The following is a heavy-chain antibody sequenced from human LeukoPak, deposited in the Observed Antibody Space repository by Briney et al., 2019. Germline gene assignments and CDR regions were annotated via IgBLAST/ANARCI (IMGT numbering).Heavy chain of an antibody. V-gene: IGHV1-2*02. CDR2: INPNSGGT. CDR1: GYTFTGYY. Sequence: ASVKVSCKASGYTFTGYYMHWVRQAPGQGLEWMGWINPNSGGTNYAQKFQGRVTMTRDTSISTAYMELSRLRSDDTAVYYYARYGSGSYYGGMDVWGQGTTVTVSS. D-gene: IGHD3-10*01. J-gene: IGHJ6*02. CDR3: ARYGSGSYYGGMDV.